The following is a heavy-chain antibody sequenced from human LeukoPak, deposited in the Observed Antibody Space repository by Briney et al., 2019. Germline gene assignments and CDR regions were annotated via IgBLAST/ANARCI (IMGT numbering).Heavy chain of an antibody. D-gene: IGHD1-26*01. Sequence: GGSLRLSCAASGFTFSSYGMHWVRQAPGKGLEWVAVISYDGSNKYYADSVKGRFTISRDNSKNTLYLQMNSLRSEDTAVYYCATALSGSYQNWFDPWGQGTLVTVSS. CDR2: ISYDGSNK. CDR3: ATALSGSYQNWFDP. J-gene: IGHJ5*02. V-gene: IGHV3-30*03. CDR1: GFTFSSYG.